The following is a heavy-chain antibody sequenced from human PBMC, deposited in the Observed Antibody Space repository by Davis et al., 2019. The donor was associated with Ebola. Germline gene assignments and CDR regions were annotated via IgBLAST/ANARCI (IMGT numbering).Heavy chain of an antibody. V-gene: IGHV1-46*01. Sequence: ASVKVSCKASGYTFTTYFMQWVRQAPGQGLEWMGIINPSVASTSYGQKFQGRVTMTGDTSTGTVYMELSGLRYEDTAVYYCARDEILYSSRVSGPLDYWGQGTLVTVSS. CDR2: INPSVAST. CDR1: GYTFTTYF. J-gene: IGHJ4*02. CDR3: ARDEILYSSRVSGPLDY. D-gene: IGHD2-15*01.